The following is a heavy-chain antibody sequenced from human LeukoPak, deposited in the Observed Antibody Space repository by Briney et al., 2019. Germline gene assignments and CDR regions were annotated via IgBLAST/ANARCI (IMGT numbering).Heavy chain of an antibody. Sequence: GGSLRLSCVGSGFIFRNYPMYWVRQAPGKGLEWVAVISYDGNTQYYADSVKGRFTISRDNVKNTLYLQMNSLRAEDTAVYYCAREGSYYADYWGQGTLVTVSS. V-gene: IGHV3-30*04. D-gene: IGHD3-22*01. J-gene: IGHJ4*02. CDR3: AREGSYYADY. CDR1: GFIFRNYP. CDR2: ISYDGNTQ.